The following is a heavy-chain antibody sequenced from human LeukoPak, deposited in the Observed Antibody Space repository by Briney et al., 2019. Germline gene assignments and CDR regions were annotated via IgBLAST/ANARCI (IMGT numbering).Heavy chain of an antibody. V-gene: IGHV1-69*13. CDR2: XXXIFGTA. Sequence: ASVKVSCKASGGTFSSYAISWVRQAPGQGLEXXXXXXXIFGTANYAQKFQGRVTITADESTSTAYMELSSLRSEDTAVYYCARKRLGYCSGGSCPLDYWGQGTLVTVSS. CDR3: ARKRLGYCSGGSCPLDY. D-gene: IGHD2-15*01. J-gene: IGHJ4*02. CDR1: GGTFSSYA.